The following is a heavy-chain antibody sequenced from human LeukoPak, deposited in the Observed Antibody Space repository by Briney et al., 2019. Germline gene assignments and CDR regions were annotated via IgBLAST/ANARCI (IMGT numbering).Heavy chain of an antibody. Sequence: PGRCHRLSCAASGFTFSSYGMHWVRQDPSKGLEWVAVISYDGSNNYYADSVKGRFTISRDNSKNTLYLQMNSLRAEDTAVYYCAKDQSYSSSAEFDYWGQGTLVTVSS. CDR3: AKDQSYSSSAEFDY. V-gene: IGHV3-30*18. J-gene: IGHJ4*02. D-gene: IGHD6-13*01. CDR1: GFTFSSYG. CDR2: ISYDGSNN.